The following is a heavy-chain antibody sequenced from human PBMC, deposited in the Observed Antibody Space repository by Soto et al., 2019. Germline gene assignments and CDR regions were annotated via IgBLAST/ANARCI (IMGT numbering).Heavy chain of an antibody. V-gene: IGHV3-74*01. Sequence: HWVLQTQRKGLVWVSRINTDGSITDYADSVKGRFTVSRDNPKNTLYLQMNSLRAEDTAVYYCARDTDGLHYWGQGTLVTVSS. CDR3: ARDTDGLHY. CDR2: INTDGSIT. J-gene: IGHJ4*02.